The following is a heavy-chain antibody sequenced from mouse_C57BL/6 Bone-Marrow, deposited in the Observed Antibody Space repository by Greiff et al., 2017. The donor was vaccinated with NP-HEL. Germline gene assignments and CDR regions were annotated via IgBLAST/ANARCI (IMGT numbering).Heavy chain of an antibody. D-gene: IGHD3-2*02. CDR3: ARWDSSGLPFAY. J-gene: IGHJ3*01. Sequence: VQLKESGAELARPGASVKLSCKASGYTFTSYGISWVKQRTGQGLEWIGEIYPRSGNTYYNEKFKGKATLTADKSSSTAYMELRSLTSEDSAVYFCARWDSSGLPFAYWGQGTLVTVSA. V-gene: IGHV1-81*01. CDR2: IYPRSGNT. CDR1: GYTFTSYG.